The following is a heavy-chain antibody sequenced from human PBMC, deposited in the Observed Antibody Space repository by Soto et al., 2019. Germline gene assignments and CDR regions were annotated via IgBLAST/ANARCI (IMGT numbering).Heavy chain of an antibody. Sequence: GGSLRLSCAASGFTFSSYGMHWVRQAPGKGLEWVAVIWYDGSNKYYADSVKGRFTISRDNSKNTLYLQMNSLRAEDTAVYYCAREVGPDDAFNIWGKGTMVTVSS. CDR3: AREVGPDDAFNI. CDR1: GFTFSSYG. J-gene: IGHJ3*02. CDR2: IWYDGSNK. V-gene: IGHV3-33*01.